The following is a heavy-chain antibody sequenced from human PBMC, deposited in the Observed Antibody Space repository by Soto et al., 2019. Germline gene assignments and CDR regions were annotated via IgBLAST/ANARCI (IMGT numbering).Heavy chain of an antibody. CDR1: GVTISSGDYY. V-gene: IGHV4-30-4*01. Sequence: SETLSLTCTFSGVTISSGDYYWSWIRKPPGKGLEWIGYIYYSGSTYYNPSLKSRVTISVDTSKNQFSLKLSSVTAADTAVYYCARETVGSGSYYDYYYYGMDVWGQGTTVTVSS. D-gene: IGHD3-10*01. CDR3: ARETVGSGSYYDYYYYGMDV. CDR2: IYYSGST. J-gene: IGHJ6*02.